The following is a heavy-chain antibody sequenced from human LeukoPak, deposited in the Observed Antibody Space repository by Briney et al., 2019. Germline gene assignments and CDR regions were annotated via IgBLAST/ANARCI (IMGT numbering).Heavy chain of an antibody. Sequence: PGRSLRLSCAASGFTFSSYAMSWVRQAPGNGLEWVSSITGSGDSTYYADSVKGRFTISRDNSKNTLYLQMNSLGVGDTAVYYCAKGNSGSYYSAKDYWGQGTLVTASS. V-gene: IGHV3-23*01. CDR1: GFTFSSYA. J-gene: IGHJ4*02. CDR3: AKGNSGSYYSAKDY. CDR2: ITGSGDST. D-gene: IGHD1-26*01.